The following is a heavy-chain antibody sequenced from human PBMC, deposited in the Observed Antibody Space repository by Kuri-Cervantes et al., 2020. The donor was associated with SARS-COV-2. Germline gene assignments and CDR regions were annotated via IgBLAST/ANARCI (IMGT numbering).Heavy chain of an antibody. J-gene: IGHJ4*02. CDR1: GFTFSSYA. CDR3: ARDDSGYDSSGFDY. D-gene: IGHD3-22*01. Sequence: GESLKISCAASGFTFSSYAMSWVRQAPGKGLEWVSAISGSGGSTYYADSVKGRFTISGDNAKNSLYLQMNSLRAEDTAVYYCARDDSGYDSSGFDYWGQGTLVTVSS. V-gene: IGHV3-23*01. CDR2: ISGSGGST.